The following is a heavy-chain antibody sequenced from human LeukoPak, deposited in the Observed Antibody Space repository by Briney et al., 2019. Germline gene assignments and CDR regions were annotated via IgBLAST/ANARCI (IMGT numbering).Heavy chain of an antibody. V-gene: IGHV1-46*01. CDR2: IDSGAGNA. D-gene: IGHD3-3*01. J-gene: IGHJ4*02. Sequence: ASVKVSCKASGFTFTNSFIHWVRPGPGQGLEWMGIIDSGAGNASYAQKFQGRVTMARDTYTSTVYMELSSLTSDDTALYFCTRADDQDFDHWGQGTLVIVSS. CDR1: GFTFTNSF. CDR3: TRADDQDFDH.